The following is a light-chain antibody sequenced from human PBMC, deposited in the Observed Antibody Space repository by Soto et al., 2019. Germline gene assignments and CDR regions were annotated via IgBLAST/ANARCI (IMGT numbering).Light chain of an antibody. J-gene: IGKJ1*01. V-gene: IGKV3-15*01. Sequence: EIVLTQSPATVSLSPGESATLSCRASQTVHSFLAWYQQRPGQAPRLLIYSASARATGVPARFSGYGSGTDFTLTISSLQSEDLGVYYCQQYKDWPTTFGQGTKVEV. CDR1: QTVHSF. CDR3: QQYKDWPTT. CDR2: SAS.